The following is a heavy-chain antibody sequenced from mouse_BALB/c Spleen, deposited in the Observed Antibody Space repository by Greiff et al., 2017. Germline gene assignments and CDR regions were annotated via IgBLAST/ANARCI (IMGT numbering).Heavy chain of an antibody. CDR3: ARKLRLLYFDY. CDR1: GYTFTSYV. D-gene: IGHD1-2*01. V-gene: IGHV1-14*01. Sequence: VQLKESGPELVKPGASVKMSCKASGYTFTSYVMHWVKQKPGQGLEWIGYINPYNDGTKYNEKFKGKATFTADTSSNTAYMQLSSLTSEDSAVYYCARKLRLLYFDYWGQGTTLTVSS. J-gene: IGHJ2*01. CDR2: INPYNDGT.